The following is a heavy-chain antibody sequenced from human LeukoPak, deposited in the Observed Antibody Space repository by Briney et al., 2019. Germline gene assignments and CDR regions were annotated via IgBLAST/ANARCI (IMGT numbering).Heavy chain of an antibody. D-gene: IGHD4-17*01. CDR2: INHSGST. Sequence: SETLSLTCAVYGGSFSGYYWSWIRQPPGKGLEWIGEINHSGSTNYNPSLKSRVTISVDTSKNQFSLKLSSVTAADTAVYYCASSYGDSTFDYWAREPWSPSPQ. CDR1: GGSFSGYY. V-gene: IGHV4-34*01. CDR3: ASSYGDSTFDY. J-gene: IGHJ4*02.